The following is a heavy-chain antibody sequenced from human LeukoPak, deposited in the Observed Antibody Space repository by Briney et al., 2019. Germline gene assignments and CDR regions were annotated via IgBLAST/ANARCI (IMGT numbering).Heavy chain of an antibody. D-gene: IGHD2-15*01. V-gene: IGHV5-51*01. CDR2: IYPGDSGT. CDR1: GYSFTNYW. J-gene: IGHJ3*02. Sequence: GESLKISCKGSGYSFTNYWIGWVRQMPGKGLEWMGIIYPGDSGTRYSPSFRGQVTISADKSISTAYLQWSSLKASDTAMYYCARRYCSGGSCYVRGAFDIWGQGTMVTVSS. CDR3: ARRYCSGGSCYVRGAFDI.